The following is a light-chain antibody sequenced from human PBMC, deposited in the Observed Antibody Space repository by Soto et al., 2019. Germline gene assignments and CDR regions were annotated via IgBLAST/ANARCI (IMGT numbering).Light chain of an antibody. Sequence: EIVMTQSPATLSVSPGGRVTLSCRASQSISDTIAWYQQKPGQAPRLLIYGASARATGFPATFSGSGSGTEFTLSISSLQSEHLGVYYCQQDSSWPLTFGGGTKVDIK. CDR1: QSISDT. V-gene: IGKV3-15*01. CDR3: QQDSSWPLT. J-gene: IGKJ4*01. CDR2: GAS.